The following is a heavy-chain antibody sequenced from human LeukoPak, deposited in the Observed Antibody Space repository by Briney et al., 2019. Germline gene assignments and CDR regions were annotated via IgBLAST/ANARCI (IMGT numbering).Heavy chain of an antibody. CDR3: ARGSWWEPTSMFDY. Sequence: SETLSLTCTVSGGSISSYYWSWIRQPAGKGLEWSGRIYTSGSTNYNPSLKGRVTMSVDTSKNQFSLKLSSVTAADTAVYYCARGSWWEPTSMFDYWGQGTLVTVSS. D-gene: IGHD1-26*01. V-gene: IGHV4-4*07. J-gene: IGHJ4*02. CDR1: GGSISSYY. CDR2: IYTSGST.